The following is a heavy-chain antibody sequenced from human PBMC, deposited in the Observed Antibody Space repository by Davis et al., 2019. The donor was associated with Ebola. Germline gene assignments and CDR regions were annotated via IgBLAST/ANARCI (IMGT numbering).Heavy chain of an antibody. V-gene: IGHV3-48*02. J-gene: IGHJ4*02. Sequence: GESLKISCLASGFTFSRSWMHWVRQAPGKGLEWVSYIKSSGETTYYADSVKGRFTISRDNAKNSLFLQMNSLRDEDTAVYYCAKDPQEYSYGRFDYWGQGTLVTVSS. CDR1: GFTFSRSW. CDR3: AKDPQEYSYGRFDY. D-gene: IGHD5-18*01. CDR2: IKSSGETT.